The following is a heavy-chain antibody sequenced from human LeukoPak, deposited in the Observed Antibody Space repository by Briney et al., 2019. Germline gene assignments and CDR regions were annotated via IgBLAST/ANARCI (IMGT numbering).Heavy chain of an antibody. J-gene: IGHJ4*02. CDR2: IYHSGST. CDR1: GGSISSYY. CDR3: ARGGSGGQQLVDYFDY. Sequence: PSETLSLTCTVSGGSISSYYWSWIRQPPGKGLEWIGYIYHSGSTYYNPSLKSRVTISVDRSKNQFSLKLSSVTAADTAVYYCARGGSGGQQLVDYFDYWGQGTLVTVSS. D-gene: IGHD6-13*01. V-gene: IGHV4-59*12.